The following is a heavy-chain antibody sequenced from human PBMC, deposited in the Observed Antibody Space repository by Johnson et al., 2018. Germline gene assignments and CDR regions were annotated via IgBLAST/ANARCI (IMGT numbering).Heavy chain of an antibody. Sequence: QVQLVQSGAAVKKPGASVKVSCKASGYTFTSYYMHWVRQAPGQGLEWLGIINHSGGSTSYAQKFQGRVTMTRDTSTSTVYMELSSLRPEDTAVYSWARGPTSEGMDVWGQGTTVTVS. V-gene: IGHV1-46*01. D-gene: IGHD1-14*01. CDR1: GYTFTSYY. CDR2: INHSGGST. CDR3: ARGPTSEGMDV. J-gene: IGHJ6*02.